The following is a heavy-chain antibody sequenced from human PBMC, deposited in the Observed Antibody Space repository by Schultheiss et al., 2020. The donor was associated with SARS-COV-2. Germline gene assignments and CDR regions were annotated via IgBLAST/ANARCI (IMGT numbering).Heavy chain of an antibody. Sequence: SETLSLTCAVYGGSFSGYYWSWIRQPPGKGLEWIGEINHRGSTNYNPSLKSRVTISVDTSKNQFSLKLSSVTAADTAVYYCARGIAAAGTGYWGQGTLVTVSS. CDR1: GGSFSGYY. V-gene: IGHV4-34*01. CDR2: INHRGST. D-gene: IGHD6-13*01. CDR3: ARGIAAAGTGY. J-gene: IGHJ4*02.